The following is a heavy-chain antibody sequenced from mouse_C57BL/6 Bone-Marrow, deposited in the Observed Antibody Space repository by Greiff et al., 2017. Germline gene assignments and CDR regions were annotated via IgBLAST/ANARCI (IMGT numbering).Heavy chain of an antibody. Sequence: QVQLQQPGAELVMPGASVKLSCKASGYTFTSYWMPWVKQRPGQGLEWIGEIDPSDSYTNYNQKFQGKSTLTVDQSSSTAYMQLSSLTSEDSAVXYGARGDDYDGTGFDYWGQGTTLTGSS. D-gene: IGHD2-4*01. CDR2: IDPSDSYT. J-gene: IGHJ2*01. CDR1: GYTFTSYW. V-gene: IGHV1-69*01. CDR3: ARGDDYDGTGFDY.